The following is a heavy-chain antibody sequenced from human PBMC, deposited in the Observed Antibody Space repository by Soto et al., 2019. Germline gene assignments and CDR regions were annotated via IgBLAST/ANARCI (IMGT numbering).Heavy chain of an antibody. CDR1: GYTFTSYY. CDR3: ARAAKSQDDYGDYAPDSSFDY. Sequence: ASVKVSCKASGYTFTSYYMHWVRQAPGQGLEWMGIINPSGGSTSYAQKFQGRVTMTRDTSTSTVYMELSSLRSEDTAVYYCARAAKSQDDYGDYAPDSSFDYWGQGTLVNVSS. V-gene: IGHV1-46*01. J-gene: IGHJ4*02. CDR2: INPSGGST. D-gene: IGHD4-17*01.